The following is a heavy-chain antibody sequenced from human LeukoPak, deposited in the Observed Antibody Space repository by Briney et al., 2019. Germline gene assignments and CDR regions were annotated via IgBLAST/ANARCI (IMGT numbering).Heavy chain of an antibody. CDR1: GGSISSGGYY. Sequence: ASETLSLTCTVSGGSISSGGYYWSWIRQPPGKGLEWIGYIYYSGTTYYNPSLKSRVTISVDTSKNQFSLKLSSVTAADTAVYYCARYEDYYYNMDVWGKGTTVTVSS. V-gene: IGHV4-30-4*08. CDR3: ARYEDYYYNMDV. CDR2: IYYSGTT. J-gene: IGHJ6*03. D-gene: IGHD3-16*01.